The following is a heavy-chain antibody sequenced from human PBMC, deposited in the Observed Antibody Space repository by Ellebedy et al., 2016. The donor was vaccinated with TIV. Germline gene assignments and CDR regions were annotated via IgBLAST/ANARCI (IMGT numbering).Heavy chain of an antibody. J-gene: IGHJ6*02. CDR1: GLTFTDYA. CDR2: IRIKAYGGTA. Sequence: GGSLRLSXTASGLTFTDYAVSWFRQAPGQGLEWVGHIRIKAYGGTAEYATPVNGRFTISRDDPKSVAYLQMDSLKTEDTAVYYCNSRFCSGGSCYGLDVWGQGTTVIVSS. D-gene: IGHD2-15*01. V-gene: IGHV3-49*03. CDR3: NSRFCSGGSCYGLDV.